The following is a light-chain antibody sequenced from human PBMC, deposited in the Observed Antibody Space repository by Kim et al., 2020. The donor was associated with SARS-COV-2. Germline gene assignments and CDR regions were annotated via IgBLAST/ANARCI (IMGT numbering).Light chain of an antibody. V-gene: IGLV2-8*01. CDR1: SSDVGGYNY. J-gene: IGLJ1*01. Sequence: QSVTIACTGTSSDVGGYNYVSWYQQHPGKAPKLMIYEVSKRPSGVPARFSGSKSGNTASLTVSGLQAEDEADYYCSSYAGSNNFVFGTGTKVTVL. CDR3: SSYAGSNNFV. CDR2: EVS.